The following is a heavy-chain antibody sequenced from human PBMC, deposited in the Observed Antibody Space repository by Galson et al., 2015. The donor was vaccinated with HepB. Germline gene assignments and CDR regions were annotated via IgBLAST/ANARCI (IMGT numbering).Heavy chain of an antibody. CDR1: GFTFSGYE. CDR2: ISSSSTTI. CDR3: ARSAGSGYYKSYAFDI. Sequence: SLRLSCAASGFTFSGYEMNWVRQAPGKGLEWISYISSSSTTIYYADSVKGRFTVSRDNAKNSLYLQMNSLRAEDTAVYYCARSAGSGYYKSYAFDIWGQGTMVTVSS. V-gene: IGHV3-48*03. J-gene: IGHJ3*02. D-gene: IGHD3-22*01.